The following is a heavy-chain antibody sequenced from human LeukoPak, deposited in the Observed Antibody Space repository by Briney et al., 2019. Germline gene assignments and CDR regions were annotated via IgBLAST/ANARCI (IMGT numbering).Heavy chain of an antibody. Sequence: PSETLSLTCAVYGGSFSGYYWSWIRQPPGKGLEWIGEINHSGSTNYNPSLKSRVTISVDTSKNQFSLKPSSVTAADTAVYYCASRYCSSTSCYSPFDYWGQGTLVTVSS. J-gene: IGHJ4*02. V-gene: IGHV4-34*01. CDR2: INHSGST. CDR3: ASRYCSSTSCYSPFDY. CDR1: GGSFSGYY. D-gene: IGHD2-2*02.